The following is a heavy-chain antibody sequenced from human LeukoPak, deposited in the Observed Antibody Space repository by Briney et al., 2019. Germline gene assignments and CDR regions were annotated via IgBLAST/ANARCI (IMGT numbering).Heavy chain of an antibody. CDR2: IYSAGST. J-gene: IGHJ4*02. V-gene: IGHV3-66*04. CDR3: ARHVTMFGVVIQSLDY. CDR1: GFTVSSNY. Sequence: GGSLRLSCAASGFTVSSNYMSWVRQAPGKGLEWVSVIYSAGSTSYADSVKGRFTISRDNSKNTLYLQMNSLRAEDTAVYYCARHVTMFGVVIQSLDYWGQGTLVTVSS. D-gene: IGHD3-3*01.